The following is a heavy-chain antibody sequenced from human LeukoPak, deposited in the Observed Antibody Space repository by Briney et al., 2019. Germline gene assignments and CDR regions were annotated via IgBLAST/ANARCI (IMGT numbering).Heavy chain of an antibody. CDR2: IYSDNT. Sequence: GGSLRLSCTASGFTFSSYAMSWVRQAPGKGLEWVSFIYSDNTHYSDSVKGRFTISRDNSKNTLYLQMNSLRAEDTAVYYCARRAGAYSHPYDYWGQGTLVTVSS. J-gene: IGHJ4*02. CDR1: GFTFSSYA. V-gene: IGHV3-23*05. D-gene: IGHD4/OR15-4a*01. CDR3: ARRAGAYSHPYDY.